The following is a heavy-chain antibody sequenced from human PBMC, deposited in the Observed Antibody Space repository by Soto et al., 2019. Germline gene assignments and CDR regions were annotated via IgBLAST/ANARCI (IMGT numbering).Heavy chain of an antibody. CDR1: GGTFSSYA. CDR2: IIPIFGTA. J-gene: IGHJ4*02. CDR3: ARDWTYYYDSSGYSIFGY. D-gene: IGHD3-22*01. Sequence: SVKVSCKASGGTFSSYAISWVRQAPGQGLEWMGGIIPIFGTANYAQKFQGRVTITADESTSTAYMELSSLRSEDTAVYYCARDWTYYYDSSGYSIFGYWGQGTLVTVSS. V-gene: IGHV1-69*13.